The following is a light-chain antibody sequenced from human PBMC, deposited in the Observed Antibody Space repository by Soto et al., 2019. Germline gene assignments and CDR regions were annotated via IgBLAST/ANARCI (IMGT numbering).Light chain of an antibody. J-gene: IGKJ2*01. CDR1: QSLLYSSNNKNY. Sequence: DIVMTQSPDSLAVSLGERATINCKSSQSLLYSSNNKNYLAWYQQKSGQPPKLLIYWASTRESGVPDRFSGSGSGTDFTLNISSLQAEDVAVYYCQKYYSTPTPHTFGQGTKLEIK. CDR3: QKYYSTPTPHT. CDR2: WAS. V-gene: IGKV4-1*01.